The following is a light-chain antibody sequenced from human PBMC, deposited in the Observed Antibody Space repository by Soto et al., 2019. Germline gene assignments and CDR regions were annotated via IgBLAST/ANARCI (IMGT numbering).Light chain of an antibody. CDR1: SNDIGGYNY. Sequence: QSALTQPASVSGSPGQSITISCTGTSNDIGGYNYVSWLQQHPGEAPKLIIYEVSNRPSGGSNRFSGSKSGNTASLTITGLQPEDEASYYCTSYTITHIPVIFGGGTQLTVL. CDR3: TSYTITHIPVI. CDR2: EVS. J-gene: IGLJ7*01. V-gene: IGLV2-14*01.